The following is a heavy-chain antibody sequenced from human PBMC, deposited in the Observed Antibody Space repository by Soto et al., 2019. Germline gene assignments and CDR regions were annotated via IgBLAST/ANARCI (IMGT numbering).Heavy chain of an antibody. V-gene: IGHV4-4*02. J-gene: IGHJ4*02. D-gene: IGHD2-21*01. CDR1: GGSISSSNW. Sequence: QVQLQGSGPGLVKPSGTLSLTCVVSGGSISSSNWWSWVRQPPGKGREWIGEIYHTGSTTYNPSLNRRVTTSVDESKNQFSLELSSVTAADTAVYYCARDSGGGADYWGQGTLVTVSS. CDR3: ARDSGGGADY. CDR2: IYHTGST.